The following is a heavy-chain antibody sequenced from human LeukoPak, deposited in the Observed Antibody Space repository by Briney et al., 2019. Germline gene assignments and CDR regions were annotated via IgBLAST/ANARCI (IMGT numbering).Heavy chain of an antibody. CDR3: TRDCPSGGSCYPLVGRDY. Sequence: TGGSLRLSCTASGFTFGDYAMSWVRQAPGKGLEWVGFIRSKAYGGTTEYAASVKGRFTISRDDSKSIAYVQMNSLKTEDTAVYYCTRDCPSGGSCYPLVGRDYWGQGTLVTVSS. J-gene: IGHJ4*02. CDR2: IRSKAYGGTT. V-gene: IGHV3-49*04. CDR1: GFTFGDYA. D-gene: IGHD2-15*01.